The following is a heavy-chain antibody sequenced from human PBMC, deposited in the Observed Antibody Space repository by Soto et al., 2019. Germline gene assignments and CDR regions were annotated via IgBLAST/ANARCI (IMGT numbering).Heavy chain of an antibody. V-gene: IGHV3-30*18. CDR3: AKVIAVAGTEGHFDY. J-gene: IGHJ4*02. Sequence: GGSLRLSCAASGFTFSSYGMHWVRQAPGKGLEWVAVISYDGSNKYYADSVKGRFTISRDNSKNTLYLQMNSLRAEDTAVYYCAKVIAVAGTEGHFDYWGQGTLVTVSS. CDR2: ISYDGSNK. D-gene: IGHD6-19*01. CDR1: GFTFSSYG.